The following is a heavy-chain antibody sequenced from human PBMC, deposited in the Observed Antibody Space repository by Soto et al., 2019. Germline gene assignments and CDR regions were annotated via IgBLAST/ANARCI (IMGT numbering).Heavy chain of an antibody. V-gene: IGHV1-69*01. Sequence: QVQLVQSGAEVKKPGSSVKVSCKASGGSFSSYAISWVRQATGQGLEWMGGIIPIFGTANYAQKFQGRVTITADESTSTAYMELSSLRSEDTAVYYCARESNVAAAGTRWFDPWGQGTLVTVSS. J-gene: IGHJ5*02. CDR3: ARESNVAAAGTRWFDP. D-gene: IGHD6-13*01. CDR1: GGSFSSYA. CDR2: IIPIFGTA.